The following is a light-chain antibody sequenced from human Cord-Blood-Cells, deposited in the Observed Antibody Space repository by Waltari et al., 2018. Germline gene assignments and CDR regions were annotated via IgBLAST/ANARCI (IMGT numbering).Light chain of an antibody. J-gene: IGLJ3*02. CDR2: SNN. V-gene: IGLV1-44*01. Sequence: QPVLPQPPSASGTPGQMVTIPCSRSSSNIGISTATCYQQLPGTAPKLLIYSNNQRPSGVPDRFSGSKSGTSASLAISGLQSEDEADYYCAAWDDSLNGWVFGGGTKLTVL. CDR3: AAWDDSLNGWV. CDR1: SSNIGIST.